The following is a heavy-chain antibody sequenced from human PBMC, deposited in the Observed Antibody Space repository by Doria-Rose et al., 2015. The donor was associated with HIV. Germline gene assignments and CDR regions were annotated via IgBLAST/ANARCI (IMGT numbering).Heavy chain of an antibody. J-gene: IGHJ6*03. CDR1: GSYY. CDR3: ARFRPSRGIYYSLDV. Sequence: GSYYWNWIRQPPGKGLEWIGYIYSSGSTHYNSSLKSRVTISIDTSKNQFSLKLSSVTAADTAVYYCARFRPSRGIYYSLDVWGKGTTVTVSS. CDR2: IYSSGST. D-gene: IGHD3-10*01. V-gene: IGHV4-4*09.